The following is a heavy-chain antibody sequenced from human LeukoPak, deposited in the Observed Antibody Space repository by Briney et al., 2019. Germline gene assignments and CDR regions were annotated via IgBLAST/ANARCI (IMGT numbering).Heavy chain of an antibody. V-gene: IGHV4-4*08. D-gene: IGHD3-22*01. J-gene: IGHJ4*02. CDR1: GGSISDYY. Sequence: PSETLSLTCTASGGSISDYYWSWVRQPPGRGLEWVSYIYTGGRTNYNPSLKTRATISVDTSKNQFSLKLTSATAADTAVYFCASQNSDYYQGRFDSWGQGPLVSVSS. CDR3: ASQNSDYYQGRFDS. CDR2: IYTGGRT.